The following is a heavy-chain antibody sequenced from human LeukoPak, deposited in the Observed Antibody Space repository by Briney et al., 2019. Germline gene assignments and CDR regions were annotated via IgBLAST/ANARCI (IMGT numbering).Heavy chain of an antibody. Sequence: ASVKVSCKASGYTFTSYGISWVRQAPGQGLEWMGWISAYNGNTNYAQKLQGRVTMTTDTSTSTAYMELRSLRSDDTAVYYCARSVAESRYYYDSSGYFSWGQGTLVTVSS. CDR2: ISAYNGNT. CDR3: ARSVAESRYYYDSSGYFS. CDR1: GYTFTSYG. D-gene: IGHD3-22*01. V-gene: IGHV1-18*01. J-gene: IGHJ5*02.